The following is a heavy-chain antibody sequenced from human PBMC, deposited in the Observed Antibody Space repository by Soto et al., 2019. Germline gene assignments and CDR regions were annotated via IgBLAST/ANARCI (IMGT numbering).Heavy chain of an antibody. V-gene: IGHV4-59*01. CDR3: ARGLMAYYDSSGYYY. CDR1: GGSISSYY. Sequence: SETLSLTCSVSGGSISSYYWSWIRQPPGKGLEWIGYIYYSGSTNYNPSLKSRVTISVDTSKNQFSLKLSSVTAADTAVYYCARGLMAYYDSSGYYYWGQGTLVTVS. CDR2: IYYSGST. D-gene: IGHD3-22*01. J-gene: IGHJ4*02.